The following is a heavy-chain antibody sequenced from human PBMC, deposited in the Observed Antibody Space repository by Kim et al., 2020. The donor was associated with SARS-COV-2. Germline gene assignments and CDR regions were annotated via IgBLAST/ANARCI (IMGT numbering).Heavy chain of an antibody. CDR3: AAFGEDGMDV. J-gene: IGHJ6*02. Sequence: STNSYAAPGTGRFTIPEENAKNSLYLQMNSLRAEDTAVYYCAAFGEDGMDVWGQGTTVTVSS. D-gene: IGHD3-10*01. V-gene: IGHV3-11*04. CDR2: STN.